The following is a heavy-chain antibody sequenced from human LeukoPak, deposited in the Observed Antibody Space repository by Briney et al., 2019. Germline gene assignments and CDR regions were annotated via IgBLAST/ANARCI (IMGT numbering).Heavy chain of an antibody. CDR3: VRGGCSSTSCYDG. J-gene: IGHJ4*02. V-gene: IGHV3-33*01. CDR2: IWYDGSNK. Sequence: GGSLRLSCAASGFTFKNYGMHCVRQAPGKGLEWVAVIWYDGSNKYYADSVKGRFTISRDNSKNTLYLQMNSLRAEDTAVYYCVRGGCSSTSCYDGWGQGTLVTVSS. D-gene: IGHD2-2*01. CDR1: GFTFKNYG.